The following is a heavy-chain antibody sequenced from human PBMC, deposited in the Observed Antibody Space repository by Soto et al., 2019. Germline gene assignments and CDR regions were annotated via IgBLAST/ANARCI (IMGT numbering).Heavy chain of an antibody. Sequence: GGSLRLSCAASGFTFSNAWMSWVRQAPGKGLEWVGRIKSKTDGGTTDYAAPVKGRFTISRDDSKNTLYLQMNSLKTEDTAVYYCTTDKPNWNGPIYYYYYYMDVWGKGTTVTVSS. CDR1: GFTFSNAW. J-gene: IGHJ6*03. CDR3: TTDKPNWNGPIYYYYYYMDV. V-gene: IGHV3-15*01. CDR2: IKSKTDGGTT. D-gene: IGHD1-20*01.